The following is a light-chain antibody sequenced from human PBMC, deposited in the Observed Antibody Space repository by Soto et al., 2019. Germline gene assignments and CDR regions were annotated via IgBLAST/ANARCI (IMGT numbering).Light chain of an antibody. CDR3: QQRSNWTG. CDR2: DAS. CDR1: QSVSSY. V-gene: IGKV3-11*01. Sequence: EIVLKHSPATLSLSPGERATLSCRARQSVSSYLAWYQQKPGQAPRLLIYDASNRATGIPARFSGSGSGTDFTLTISSLEPEDFAVYYCQQRSNWTGFGGGTKVEIK. J-gene: IGKJ4*02.